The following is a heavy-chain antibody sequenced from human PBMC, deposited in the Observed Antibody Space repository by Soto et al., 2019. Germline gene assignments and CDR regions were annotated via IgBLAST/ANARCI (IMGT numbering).Heavy chain of an antibody. J-gene: IGHJ4*02. CDR1: GYTFTGYY. CDR2: INPNSGGT. V-gene: IGHV1-2*02. Sequence: ASVKVSCKASGYTFTGYYMHWVRQAPGQGLEWMGWINPNSGGTNYAQKFQGRVTMTRDTSISTAHMELSRLGSDDTAVYYCARDHGNGDCFNYWGQGTLVTVYS. D-gene: IGHD2-8*01. CDR3: ARDHGNGDCFNY.